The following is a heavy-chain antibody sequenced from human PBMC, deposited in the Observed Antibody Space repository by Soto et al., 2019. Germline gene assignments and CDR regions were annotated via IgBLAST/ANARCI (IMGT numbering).Heavy chain of an antibody. CDR3: ATRPGYYDSSGYMPGGN. Sequence: GESLKISCKTSGYSFSNYWIAWVRQMPGKGLEWMGIIYPGDSDTRYSPSFQGQVTISADKSISTAYLQWSSLKASDTAMCYCATRPGYYDSSGYMPGGNWGQGTLVTAPQ. V-gene: IGHV5-51*01. J-gene: IGHJ4*02. CDR2: IYPGDSDT. CDR1: GYSFSNYW. D-gene: IGHD3-22*01.